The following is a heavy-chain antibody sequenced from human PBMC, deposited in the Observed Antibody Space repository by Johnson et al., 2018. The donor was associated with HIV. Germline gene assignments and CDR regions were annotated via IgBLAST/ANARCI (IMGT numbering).Heavy chain of an antibody. CDR3: TKFVGYCSGGGCDTPGDI. V-gene: IGHV3-73*02. D-gene: IGHD2-15*01. CDR1: GFTFSGSA. J-gene: IGHJ3*02. Sequence: VQLVESGGGLVLPGGSLKLACAASGFTFSGSAMHWVRQASGRGLEWVGLIRSKGNTYATVYAASVKGRFTISRDDSQNTAYLQMNSLKTEDTAVYYCTKFVGYCSGGGCDTPGDIWGQGTMVTVSS. CDR2: IRSKGNTYAT.